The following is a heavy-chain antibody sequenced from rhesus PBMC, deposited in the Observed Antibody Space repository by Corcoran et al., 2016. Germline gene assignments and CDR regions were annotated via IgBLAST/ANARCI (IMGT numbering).Heavy chain of an antibody. D-gene: IGHD3-9*01. CDR3: ARDAPHYEDDYGYYYTTGLDS. J-gene: IGHJ6*01. CDR1: GYSISSGYY. CDR2: ISGSSGST. Sequence: QVQLQESGPGLVKPSETLSLTCAVSGYSISSGYYWGWIRQPPGKGLEYIGYISGSSGSTYYNPSLISRVTMSTDTSKNQFSLKLSSVTAADTAVYYCARDAPHYEDDYGYYYTTGLDSWGQGVVVTVSS. V-gene: IGHV4-99*02.